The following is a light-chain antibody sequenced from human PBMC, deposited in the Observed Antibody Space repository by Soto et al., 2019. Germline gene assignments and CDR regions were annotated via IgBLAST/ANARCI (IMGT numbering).Light chain of an antibody. V-gene: IGKV3-15*01. Sequence: EIVMTQSPATLSVSPGERATLSCRASQSVGSNLAWYQQKPGQAPRLLIYGASTRATGIPASFSGSGSGTDFTLTISSLQSEDFAVYYCQQYINWPRTFGQGTKVEIK. CDR1: QSVGSN. CDR3: QQYINWPRT. CDR2: GAS. J-gene: IGKJ1*01.